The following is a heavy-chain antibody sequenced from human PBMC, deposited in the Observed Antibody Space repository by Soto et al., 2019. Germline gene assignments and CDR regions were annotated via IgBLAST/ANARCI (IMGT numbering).Heavy chain of an antibody. CDR2: IYYSGST. CDR3: ARTSVVVVAATPGYVDY. Sequence: NPSETLSLTCTVSGGSISSGGYYWSWIRQHPGKGLEWIGYIYYSGSTYYNPSLKSRVTISVDTSKNQFSLKLSSVTAADTAVYYCARTSVVVVAATPGYVDYWGQGTLVTVSS. CDR1: GGSISSGGYY. D-gene: IGHD2-15*01. J-gene: IGHJ4*02. V-gene: IGHV4-31*03.